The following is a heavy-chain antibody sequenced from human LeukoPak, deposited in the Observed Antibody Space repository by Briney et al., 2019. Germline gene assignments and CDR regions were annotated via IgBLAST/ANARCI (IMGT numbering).Heavy chain of an antibody. J-gene: IGHJ4*02. CDR1: GFTFSTYV. Sequence: GGSLRLSCSVSGFTFSTYVMHWVRQAPGKGLEYVSAISSNGDNTYYADSVKGRFTISRDNAKNTVYLQMNSLRAEDTAVYYCAIGGTYGSGSWGQGTLVTVSS. CDR3: AIGGTYGSGS. D-gene: IGHD3-10*01. V-gene: IGHV3-64*04. CDR2: ISSNGDNT.